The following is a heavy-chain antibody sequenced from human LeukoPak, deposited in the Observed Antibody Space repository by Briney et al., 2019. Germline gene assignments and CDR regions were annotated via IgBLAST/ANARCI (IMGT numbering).Heavy chain of an antibody. V-gene: IGHV1-69*01. CDR2: IIPIFGTA. CDR3: ASSYYDSSGYYDDIYY. CDR1: GGTFSSYA. D-gene: IGHD3-22*01. J-gene: IGHJ4*02. Sequence: EASVKVSCKASGGTFSSYAISWVRQAPGQGLEWMGGIIPIFGTANYAQKFQGRVTITADESTSTAYMELSSLRSEDTAVYYCASSYYDSSGYYDDIYYWGQGTLVIVSS.